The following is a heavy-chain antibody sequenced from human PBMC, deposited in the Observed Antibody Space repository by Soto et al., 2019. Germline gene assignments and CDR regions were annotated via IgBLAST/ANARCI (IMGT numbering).Heavy chain of an antibody. CDR1: GFTFSSYG. J-gene: IGHJ5*02. CDR3: AKDDYGDYDAGFDP. Sequence: QVQLVESGGDVVQPGRSLRLSCAASGFTFSSYGMHWVRQAPGKGLEWVAVISYDGSNKYYADSVKGRFTISRDNSKNTLYLQMNSLRAEDTAVYYCAKDDYGDYDAGFDPWGQGTLVTVSS. CDR2: ISYDGSNK. D-gene: IGHD4-17*01. V-gene: IGHV3-30*18.